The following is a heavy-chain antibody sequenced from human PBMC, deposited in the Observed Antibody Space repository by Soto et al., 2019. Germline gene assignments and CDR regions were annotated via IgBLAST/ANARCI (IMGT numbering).Heavy chain of an antibody. V-gene: IGHV1-8*01. J-gene: IGHJ4*02. D-gene: IGHD3-10*01. CDR1: GNTFTSYD. CDR3: ARGRASGSYYLLDY. CDR2: INPNSGNI. Sequence: ASVQVSSKASGNTFTSYDINWVRQATGHGLEWMGWINPNSGNIGYAQKFQGRVTMTRDTAIRTAYMEVSRLRSDDTAVYYCARGRASGSYYLLDYWGQGTLVTVSS.